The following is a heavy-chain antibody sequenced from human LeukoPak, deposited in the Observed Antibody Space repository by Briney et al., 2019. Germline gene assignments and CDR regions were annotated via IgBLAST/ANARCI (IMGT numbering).Heavy chain of an antibody. CDR2: INHSGST. D-gene: IGHD1-14*01. J-gene: IGHJ3*02. CDR1: GGSFSGYY. V-gene: IGHV4-34*01. CDR3: ARGTNKGAFDI. Sequence: PSETLSLTCAVYGGSFSGYYWTWIRQPPGKGLEWIGEINHSGSTNYNPSLKSRGTISVDTSKSQFSLRLSSVTAADTAVHFCARGTNKGAFDIWGPGTVVTVSS.